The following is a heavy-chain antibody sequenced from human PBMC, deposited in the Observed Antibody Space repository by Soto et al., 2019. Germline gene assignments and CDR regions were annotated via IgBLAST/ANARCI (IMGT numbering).Heavy chain of an antibody. D-gene: IGHD3-9*01. CDR2: IYYTGGT. CDR1: SGSISAYY. J-gene: IGHJ4*02. CDR3: ARTLVTGYSDS. Sequence: QVQLQESGPGLVRPSETLSLTCTVSSGSISAYYWGWVRQPPGKGLEWIGHIYYTGGTRYNPSLKSRVTISVDTSRIHFSLRLNSVTAADTAVYYCARTLVTGYSDSWGQGTLVTVSS. V-gene: IGHV4-59*01.